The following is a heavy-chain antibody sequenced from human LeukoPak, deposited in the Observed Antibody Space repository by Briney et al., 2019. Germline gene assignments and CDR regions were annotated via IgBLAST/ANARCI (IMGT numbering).Heavy chain of an antibody. CDR2: LNSNGGCD. V-gene: IGHV1-2*02. CDR3: ARDPGYCSSTSCQTRNWFDP. J-gene: IGHJ5*02. CDR1: GYSFTGHY. D-gene: IGHD2-2*01. Sequence: ASVKVSCKASGYSFTGHYIHWVRQAPGQGLEWMGWLNSNGGCDKFAQKFQARVTLTRDTSISTAYMELSSLTSDDTAVYYCARDPGYCSSTSCQTRNWFDPWGQGTLVTVSS.